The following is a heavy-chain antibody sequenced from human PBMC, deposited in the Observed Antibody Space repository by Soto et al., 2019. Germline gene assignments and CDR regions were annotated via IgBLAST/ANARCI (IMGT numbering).Heavy chain of an antibody. CDR1: GGTFSSYA. Sequence: SLKVSCKASGGTFSSYAISCVRQAPGQGLEWMGGIIPIFGTANYAQKFQGRVTITADESTSTAYMELSSLRSEDTAVYYCARYDSSGYFDYWGQGTLVNVSA. J-gene: IGHJ4*02. CDR2: IIPIFGTA. D-gene: IGHD3-22*01. V-gene: IGHV1-69*13. CDR3: ARYDSSGYFDY.